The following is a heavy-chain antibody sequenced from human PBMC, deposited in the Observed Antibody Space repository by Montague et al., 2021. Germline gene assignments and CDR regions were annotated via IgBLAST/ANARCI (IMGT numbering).Heavy chain of an antibody. Sequence: SETLSLTCTVSGASITSNIYYWGWIRQSPGMGLNWIGSIYYSANTYYTPSLKSRLSISVDTTKNQFSLRLKTVTAAGTAVYYCAREDWDDDCYTLDPWGQGTLVTVSS. CDR1: GASITSNIYY. V-gene: IGHV4-39*01. CDR3: AREDWDDDCYTLDP. J-gene: IGHJ5*02. D-gene: IGHD2-21*02. CDR2: IYYSANT.